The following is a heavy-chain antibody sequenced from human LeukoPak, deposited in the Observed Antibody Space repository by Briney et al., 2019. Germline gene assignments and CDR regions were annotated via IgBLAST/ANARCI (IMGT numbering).Heavy chain of an antibody. D-gene: IGHD3-10*01. CDR2: INPNSGGT. J-gene: IGHJ4*02. V-gene: IGHV1-2*02. CDR3: ASLTGEYEFDY. Sequence: ASVKVSCKASGYTFTDYYIHWVRQAPGQGLEWMGWINPNSGGTNYAQKFQGRVTMTWDTSIRTAYMELSRLRSDDTAVYYCASLTGEYEFDYWGQGTLVTVSS. CDR1: GYTFTDYY.